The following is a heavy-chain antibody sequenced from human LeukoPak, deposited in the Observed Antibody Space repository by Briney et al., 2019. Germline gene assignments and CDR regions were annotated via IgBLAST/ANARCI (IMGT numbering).Heavy chain of an antibody. D-gene: IGHD5-18*01. CDR3: ARGSTWIQLWLHHDAFDI. CDR2: MNPNSGNT. CDR1: GYTFTSYD. V-gene: IGHV1-8*01. Sequence: GASVKVSCKASGYTFTSYDINWVRQATGQGLEWMGWMNPNSGNTGYAQKVQGRVTMTRNTSISTAYMELSSLRSEDTAVYYCARGSTWIQLWLHHDAFDIWGQGTMVTVSS. J-gene: IGHJ3*02.